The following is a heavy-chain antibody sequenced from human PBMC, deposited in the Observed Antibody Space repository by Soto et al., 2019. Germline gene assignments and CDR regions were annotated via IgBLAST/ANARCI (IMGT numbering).Heavy chain of an antibody. CDR2: ISGSGGST. CDR1: GFTFSSYA. CDR3: AKDESYSGSYHADY. Sequence: GXSLRLSCAASGFTFSSYAISWVGQAPGKGLEWVSAISGSGGSTYYADSVKGRFTISRDNSKNTLYLQMNSLRPEDTAVYYCAKDESYSGSYHADYWGQGTLVTVSS. D-gene: IGHD1-26*01. V-gene: IGHV3-23*01. J-gene: IGHJ4*02.